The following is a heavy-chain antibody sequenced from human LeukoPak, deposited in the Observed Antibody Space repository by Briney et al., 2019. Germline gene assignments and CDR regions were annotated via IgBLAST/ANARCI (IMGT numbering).Heavy chain of an antibody. D-gene: IGHD3-16*01. CDR1: GFTFSRHG. Sequence: GRSLRLSCEASGFTFSRHGMHWVRQAPGKGLEWVVVISADGNTKYYADSVKGRFTIFREASRNTVYLEMNGLREEDTAVYYCAREGAWGNWYFDLWGRGTLVTVSS. CDR2: ISADGNTK. V-gene: IGHV3-30*03. J-gene: IGHJ2*01. CDR3: AREGAWGNWYFDL.